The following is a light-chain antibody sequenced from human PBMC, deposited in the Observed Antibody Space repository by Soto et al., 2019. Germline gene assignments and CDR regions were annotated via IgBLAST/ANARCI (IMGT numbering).Light chain of an antibody. CDR2: EVS. CDR3: SSYAGSLYV. CDR1: SSDVGGYNY. V-gene: IGLV2-8*01. J-gene: IGLJ1*01. Sequence: QSVLTQPPSASGSPGQSVTISCTGTSSDVGGYNYVSWYQQHPGKAPKLMIYEVSKRPSGVPDRFSGSKSGNTASLTVSGLQVEDEADYYCSSYAGSLYVFGTGTKLTVL.